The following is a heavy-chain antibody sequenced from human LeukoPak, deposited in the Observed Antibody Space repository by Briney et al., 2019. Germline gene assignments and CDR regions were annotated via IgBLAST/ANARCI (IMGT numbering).Heavy chain of an antibody. J-gene: IGHJ4*02. V-gene: IGHV4-4*08. CDR1: GGSITGHY. Sequence: SEILSLTCTVSGGSITGHYWSWIRQSPGKGLEWIAYIYSNENTNYNPSLNGRLTISEDTSKNQFSLKVRSVTTADTAVYYCARERGIVVVITESHFDYWGQGTLVTVSS. D-gene: IGHD3-22*01. CDR3: ARERGIVVVITESHFDY. CDR2: IYSNENT.